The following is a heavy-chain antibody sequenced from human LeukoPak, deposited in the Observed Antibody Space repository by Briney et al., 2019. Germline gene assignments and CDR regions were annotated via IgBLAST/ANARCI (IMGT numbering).Heavy chain of an antibody. CDR1: GGSISSYY. CDR3: ARHGLRAVSSFEY. J-gene: IGHJ4*02. D-gene: IGHD6-6*01. V-gene: IGHV4-59*08. Sequence: PSETLSLTCTVSGGSISSYYWSWIRQPPGKELEWIGYVSYSGSTNYNPSLKSRVTISVDTSKNQFSLKLSSVTAADTAVYYCARHGLRAVSSFEYWGQGTLVTVSS. CDR2: VSYSGST.